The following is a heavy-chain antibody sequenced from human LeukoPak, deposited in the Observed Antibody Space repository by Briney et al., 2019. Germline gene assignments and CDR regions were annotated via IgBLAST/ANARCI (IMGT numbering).Heavy chain of an antibody. D-gene: IGHD6-19*01. CDR2: INDSGDST. CDR1: GFTFSDYY. Sequence: GGSLRLSCAASGFTFSDYYMSWIRQAPGKGLEWVSAINDSGDSTYYADSVKGRFTVSRDNSKNTLYLQMNGLRAEDTAVYYCAKAAGGLVYWGQGTLVIISS. J-gene: IGHJ4*02. CDR3: AKAAGGLVY. V-gene: IGHV3-23*01.